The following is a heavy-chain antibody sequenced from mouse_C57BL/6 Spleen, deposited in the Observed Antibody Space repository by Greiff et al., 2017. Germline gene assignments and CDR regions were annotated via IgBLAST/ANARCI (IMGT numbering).Heavy chain of an antibody. D-gene: IGHD4-1*02. Sequence: VQLQQPGAELVKPGASVKMSCKASGYTFTSYWITWVKQRPGQGLEWIGDIYPGSGSTNYNEKFKSKATLTVDTSSSTAYMQLSSLTSEDSAVYYSARRGPNWEDAMDYWGQGTSVTVSS. CDR3: ARRGPNWEDAMDY. J-gene: IGHJ4*01. V-gene: IGHV1-55*01. CDR2: IYPGSGST. CDR1: GYTFTSYW.